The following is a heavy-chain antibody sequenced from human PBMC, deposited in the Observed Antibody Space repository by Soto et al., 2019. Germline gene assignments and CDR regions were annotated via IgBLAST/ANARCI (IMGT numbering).Heavy chain of an antibody. CDR1: GFSFSNYA. Sequence: VQLFQSGGGQVQRGGSLRLSCAASGFSFSNYAVGWVRQTPGKGLEWVSVISGNAGRTYYADSVKGRFTISRDNSREGLTLRMDCLRGEDTAIYYCAKTKGNYCSGGSCYYFDKWGQGVLVTVSS. D-gene: IGHD2-15*01. V-gene: IGHV3-23*01. CDR3: AKTKGNYCSGGSCYYFDK. CDR2: ISGNAGRT. J-gene: IGHJ4*02.